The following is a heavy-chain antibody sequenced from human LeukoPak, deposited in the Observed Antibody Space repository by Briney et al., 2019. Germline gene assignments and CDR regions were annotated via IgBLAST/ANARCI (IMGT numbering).Heavy chain of an antibody. CDR1: GASINDFY. J-gene: IGHJ4*02. D-gene: IGHD5-12*01. V-gene: IGHV4-59*01. CDR2: VYYGGST. CDR3: ARGGIRGYSAFDNLDF. Sequence: SETLSLTCAVSGASINDFYWTWIRQPPGKGLEWIGYVYYGGSTNYNPSLKSRVSMSVDTSKNQFSLTLTSVTVADTAFYYCARGGIRGYSAFDNLDFWGLGTHVTVTS.